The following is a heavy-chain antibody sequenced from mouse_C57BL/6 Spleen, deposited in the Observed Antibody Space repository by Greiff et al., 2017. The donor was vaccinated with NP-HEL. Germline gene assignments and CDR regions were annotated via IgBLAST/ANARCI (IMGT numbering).Heavy chain of an antibody. CDR1: GYTFTSYW. Sequence: QVQLQQPGAELVRPGTSVKLPCKASGYTFTSYWMHWVKQRPGQGLEWIGVIDPSDSYTNYNQKFKGKATLTVDTSSSTAYMQLSSLTSEDSAVYYCARGELGRGLYWGQGTLVTVSA. V-gene: IGHV1-59*01. J-gene: IGHJ3*01. CDR2: IDPSDSYT. D-gene: IGHD4-1*01. CDR3: ARGELGRGLY.